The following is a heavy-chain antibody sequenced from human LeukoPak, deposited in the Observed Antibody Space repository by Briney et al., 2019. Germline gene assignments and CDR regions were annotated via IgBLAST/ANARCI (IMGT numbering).Heavy chain of an antibody. Sequence: GRSLRLSCAASGFTFSSYAMHWVRQAPGKGLEWVAVISYDGSNKYYADSVKGRFTISRDNSKNTLYLQMNSLRAEDTAVYYCARDRGLWFGELSYWGQGTLVTVSS. V-gene: IGHV3-30-3*01. CDR3: ARDRGLWFGELSY. D-gene: IGHD3-10*01. J-gene: IGHJ4*02. CDR2: ISYDGSNK. CDR1: GFTFSSYA.